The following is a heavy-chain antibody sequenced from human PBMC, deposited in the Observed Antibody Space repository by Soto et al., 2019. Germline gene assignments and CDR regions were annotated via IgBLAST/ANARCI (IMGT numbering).Heavy chain of an antibody. D-gene: IGHD3-16*01. CDR3: GRDWGRDGCFDY. V-gene: IGHV4-31*03. Sequence: QVQLQESGPGLVKPSQTLSLICTVSGGSISSGGYYWSWIRQHPGKGLEWIGYIYYSGSTYYNPSLKSRVTISVDTSKNQFSLKLTSVTAADTAVYYCGRDWGRDGCFDYWGQGTLVTVSS. CDR1: GGSISSGGYY. J-gene: IGHJ4*02. CDR2: IYYSGST.